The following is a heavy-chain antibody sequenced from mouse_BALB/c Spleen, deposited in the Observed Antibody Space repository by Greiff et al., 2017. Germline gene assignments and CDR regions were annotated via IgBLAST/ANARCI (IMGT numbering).Heavy chain of an antibody. CDR2: IYPGDGDT. V-gene: IGHV1-87*01. CDR3: ARDYGSSYFDY. J-gene: IGHJ2*01. Sequence: QVQLKESGAELARPGASVKLSCKASGYTFTSYWMQWVKQRPGQGLEWIGAIYPGDGDTRYTQKFKGKATLTADKSSSTAYMQLSSLASEDSAVYCCARDYGSSYFDYWGQGTTLTVSS. D-gene: IGHD1-1*01. CDR1: GYTFTSYW.